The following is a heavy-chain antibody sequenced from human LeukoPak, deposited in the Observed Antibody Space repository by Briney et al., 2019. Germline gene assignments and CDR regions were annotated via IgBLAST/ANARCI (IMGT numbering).Heavy chain of an antibody. J-gene: IGHJ5*02. Sequence: SVKVSCKASGGTFSSYAISGVRQAPGQGLEWMGGIIPIFGTANYAQKFQGRVTITADESTSTAYMELSSLRSEDTAVYYCARVLHHDFWSGYGPYNWFDPWGQGTLVTVSS. CDR3: ARVLHHDFWSGYGPYNWFDP. V-gene: IGHV1-69*01. CDR2: IIPIFGTA. CDR1: GGTFSSYA. D-gene: IGHD3-3*01.